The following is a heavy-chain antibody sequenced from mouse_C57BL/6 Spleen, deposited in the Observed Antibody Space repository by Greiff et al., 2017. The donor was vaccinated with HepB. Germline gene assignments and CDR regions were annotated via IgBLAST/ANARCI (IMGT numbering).Heavy chain of an antibody. J-gene: IGHJ2*01. Sequence: VQLQQSGAELVRPGASVKLSCTASGFNIKDDYMHWVKQRPEQGLEWIGGIDPENGDTEYASKFQGKATITADTSSNTAYLQLSILTSEDTAVYYCTTVVAPYWGQGTTLTVSS. D-gene: IGHD1-1*01. CDR3: TTVVAPY. V-gene: IGHV14-4*01. CDR1: GFNIKDDY. CDR2: IDPENGDT.